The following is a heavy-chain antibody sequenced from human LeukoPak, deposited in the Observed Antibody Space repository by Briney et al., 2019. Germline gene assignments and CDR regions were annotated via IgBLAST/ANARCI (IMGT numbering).Heavy chain of an antibody. D-gene: IGHD6-19*01. CDR2: ISDSGGT. CDR3: ARGLYSSGWYLAPHPKKAGYFDY. J-gene: IGHJ4*02. CDR1: GGSFSGYY. V-gene: IGHV4-34*01. Sequence: PSETLSLTCAVYGGSFSGYYWSWIRQPPGKGLEWIGEISDSGGTTYNPSFKSGVTTSVDTSKTQFSLKLSSATAADTAVYYCARGLYSSGWYLAPHPKKAGYFDYWGQGTLVTVSS.